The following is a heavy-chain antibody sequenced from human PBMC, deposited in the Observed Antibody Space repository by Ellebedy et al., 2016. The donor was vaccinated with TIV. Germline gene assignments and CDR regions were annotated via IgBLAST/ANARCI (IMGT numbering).Heavy chain of an antibody. CDR1: GFTFSSYW. CDR2: IKQDGSEK. Sequence: GGSLRLXXAASGFTFSSYWMSWVRQAPGKGLEWVANIKQDGSEKYYVDSVKGRFTISRDNAKNSLYLQMNSLRAEDTAVYYCARDLDSSSADDAFDIWGQGTMVTVSS. J-gene: IGHJ3*02. CDR3: ARDLDSSSADDAFDI. V-gene: IGHV3-7*01. D-gene: IGHD6-6*01.